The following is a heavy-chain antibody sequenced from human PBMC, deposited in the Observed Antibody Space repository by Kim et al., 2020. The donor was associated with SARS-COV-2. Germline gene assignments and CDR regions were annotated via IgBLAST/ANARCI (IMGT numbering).Heavy chain of an antibody. CDR1: GGSMMSYY. Sequence: SETLSLTCSVSGGSMMSYYWSWIRQSPGKGLEWLGYIYSNGDADYNPSLKSRVTISIDTSKSQFSLKLKSMTAADTAVYYCARGDFVIASPREFYFDYWGQGTRVAVSS. D-gene: IGHD2-21*01. CDR3: ARGDFVIASPREFYFDY. CDR2: IYSNGDA. J-gene: IGHJ4*02. V-gene: IGHV4-59*13.